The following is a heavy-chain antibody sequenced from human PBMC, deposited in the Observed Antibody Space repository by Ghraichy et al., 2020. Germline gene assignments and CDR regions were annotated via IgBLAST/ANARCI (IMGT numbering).Heavy chain of an antibody. CDR2: IYYSGST. CDR3: ASRSYYNSSDFLFDAFDI. CDR1: DGSISSGDYY. J-gene: IGHJ3*02. V-gene: IGHV4-30-4*01. D-gene: IGHD3-22*01. Sequence: SETLSLTCTVSDGSISSGDYYWNWIRQPPGKGLEWIGYIYYSGSTYYNPSLKNRVTMSLDTSKNQFSLKLSSVTAADTAVYYCASRSYYNSSDFLFDAFDIWGQGTMVIVSS.